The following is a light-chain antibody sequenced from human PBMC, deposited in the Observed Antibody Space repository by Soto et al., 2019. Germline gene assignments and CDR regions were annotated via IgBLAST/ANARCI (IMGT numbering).Light chain of an antibody. J-gene: IGLJ2*01. CDR1: SSDVGSYNL. Sequence: QSALTQPASVSGSPGQSITISCTGTSSDVGSYNLVSWYQQHPGKAPKLIIYEGTKRPSGVSNRFSGSKSGNTASLTISGLQAEDEAHYYCCSYAGSTTFVIFGGGTKLTVL. V-gene: IGLV2-23*01. CDR2: EGT. CDR3: CSYAGSTTFVI.